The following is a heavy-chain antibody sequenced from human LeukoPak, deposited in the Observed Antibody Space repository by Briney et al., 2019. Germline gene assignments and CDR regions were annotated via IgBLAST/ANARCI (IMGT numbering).Heavy chain of an antibody. CDR2: INHNGNVN. V-gene: IGHV3-7*03. D-gene: IGHD3-22*01. CDR1: GFTFSSYW. J-gene: IGHJ4*02. Sequence: GGSLRLSCAASGFTFSSYWMNWARQAPGKGLEWVASINHNGNVNYYVDSVKGRFTISRDNAKNSLYLQMSNLRAEDTAVYYCATPLDYYDSSGYHQGGDWGQGTLVTVSS. CDR3: ATPLDYYDSSGYHQGGD.